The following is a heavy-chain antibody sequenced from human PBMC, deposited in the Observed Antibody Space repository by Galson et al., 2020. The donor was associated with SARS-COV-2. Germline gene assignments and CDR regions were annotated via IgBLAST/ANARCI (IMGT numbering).Heavy chain of an antibody. V-gene: IGHV3-30-3*01. D-gene: IGHD3-22*01. CDR3: ARDGDYYDSSGYYYAPRYYYGMDV. CDR2: ISYDGSNK. J-gene: IGHJ6*02. CDR1: GFTFSSYA. Sequence: TGGSLRLSCAASGFTFSSYAMHWVRQAPGKGLEWVAVISYDGSNKYYADSAKGRFTISRDNSKNTLYLQMNSLRAEDTAVYYCARDGDYYDSSGYYYAPRYYYGMDVWGQGTTVTVSS.